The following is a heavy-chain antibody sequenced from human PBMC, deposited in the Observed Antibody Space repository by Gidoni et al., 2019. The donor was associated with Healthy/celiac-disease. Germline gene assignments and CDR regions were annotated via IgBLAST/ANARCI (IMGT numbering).Heavy chain of an antibody. J-gene: IGHJ2*01. V-gene: IGHV1-2*02. CDR2: INPNSGGT. Sequence: QVQLVQSGAEVKKPGASVKVSCKASVYTFTGYYMHWLRQAPGQGLEWMGWINPNSGGTNYAQKFQGRVTMTRDTSISTAYMELSRLRSDDTAVYYCARDQGSGSYYNVLSGKFWYFDLWGRGTLVTVSS. CDR1: VYTFTGYY. D-gene: IGHD3-10*01. CDR3: ARDQGSGSYYNVLSGKFWYFDL.